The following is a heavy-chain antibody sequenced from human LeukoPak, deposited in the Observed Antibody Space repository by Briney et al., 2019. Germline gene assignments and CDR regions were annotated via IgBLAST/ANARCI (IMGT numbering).Heavy chain of an antibody. J-gene: IGHJ4*02. CDR1: GSTFSRSA. CDR2: ISAGGST. Sequence: QTGGSLRLSCAASGSTFSRSAMNRVRQAPGKGLEWVSGISAGGSTEYADSAEGRFTISRDNSKNTLFLQMNSLRAEDTAVYFCAKGSDCSASFCGPDYWGQGTLVTVSS. D-gene: IGHD2-15*01. V-gene: IGHV3-23*01. CDR3: AKGSDCSASFCGPDY.